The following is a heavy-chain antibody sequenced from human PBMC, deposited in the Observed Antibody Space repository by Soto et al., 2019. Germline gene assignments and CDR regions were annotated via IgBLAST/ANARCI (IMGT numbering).Heavy chain of an antibody. V-gene: IGHV5-10-1*01. CDR3: ARQIYDSDTGPNFQYYFDS. CDR1: GYSFAGYW. CDR2: IDPSDSQT. J-gene: IGHJ4*02. Sequence: GESLKISCKGSGYSFAGYWITWVRQKPGKGLEWMGRIDPSDSQTYYSPSFRGHVTISVTKSITTVFLQWSSLRASDTAMYYCARQIYDSDTGPNFQYYFDSWGPGTPVTVSS. D-gene: IGHD3-22*01.